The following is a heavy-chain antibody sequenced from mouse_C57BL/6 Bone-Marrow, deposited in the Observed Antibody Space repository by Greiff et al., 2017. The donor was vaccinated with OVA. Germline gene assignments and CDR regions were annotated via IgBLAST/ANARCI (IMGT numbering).Heavy chain of an antibody. D-gene: IGHD2-4*01. CDR2: ISSGGSYT. Sequence: DVMLVESGGDLVKPGGSLKLSCAASGFTFSSYGMSWVRQTPDKRLEWVATISSGGSYTYYPDSVKGRFTISRDNAKNTLYLQMSSLKSEDTAMYYCARHRGHYDRFAYWGQGTLVTVSA. J-gene: IGHJ3*01. CDR3: ARHRGHYDRFAY. V-gene: IGHV5-6*02. CDR1: GFTFSSYG.